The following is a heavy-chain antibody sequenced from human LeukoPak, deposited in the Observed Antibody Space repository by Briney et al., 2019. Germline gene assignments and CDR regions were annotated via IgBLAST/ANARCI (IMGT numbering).Heavy chain of an antibody. CDR3: ARLGTEYYYYYGMDV. D-gene: IGHD1/OR15-1a*01. Sequence: ASVKLSCKASRYTFTGYYMHWVRQAPGQGLEWMGWINPNSGGTNYAQKFQGRVTMTRDTSISTAYMELSRLRSDDTAVYYCARLGTEYYYYYGMDVWGQGTTVTVSS. CDR1: RYTFTGYY. V-gene: IGHV1-2*02. J-gene: IGHJ6*02. CDR2: INPNSGGT.